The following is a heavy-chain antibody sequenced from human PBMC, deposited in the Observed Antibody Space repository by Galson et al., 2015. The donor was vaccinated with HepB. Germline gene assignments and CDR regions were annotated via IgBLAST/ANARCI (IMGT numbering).Heavy chain of an antibody. Sequence: QSGAEVKKPGESLKISCKGSGYSFTSYWIAWVRQMSGKGLEWMGFIYPGDSDTRYGPSFQGQVTISADKSISTAYLQWSSLKASDTAMYYCVRLGAAAGNPFDYWGQGTLVTVSS. J-gene: IGHJ4*02. V-gene: IGHV5-51*03. CDR1: GYSFTSYW. D-gene: IGHD6-13*01. CDR2: IYPGDSDT. CDR3: VRLGAAAGNPFDY.